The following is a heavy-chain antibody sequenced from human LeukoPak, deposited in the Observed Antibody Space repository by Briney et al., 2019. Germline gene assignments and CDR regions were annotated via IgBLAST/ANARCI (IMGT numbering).Heavy chain of an antibody. CDR3: AKDGRGFAYCSSTSCYFDY. CDR1: GFTFSSYG. D-gene: IGHD2-2*01. CDR2: ISYDGSNK. V-gene: IGHV3-30*18. J-gene: IGHJ4*02. Sequence: GRSLRLSCAASGFTFSSYGMHWLRQAPGKGLEWVAVISYDGSNKYYADSVKGRFTISRDNSKNTLYLQMNSLRAEDTAVYYCAKDGRGFAYCSSTSCYFDYWGQGTLVTVSS.